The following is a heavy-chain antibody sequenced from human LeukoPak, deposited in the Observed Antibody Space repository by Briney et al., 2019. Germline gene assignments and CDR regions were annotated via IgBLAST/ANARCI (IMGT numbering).Heavy chain of an antibody. CDR1: GFSVSNNY. CDR3: ARDDDTTGRYSRFDY. J-gene: IGHJ4*02. V-gene: IGHV3-53*01. CDR2: MHSDGRT. Sequence: TGGSLRLSCAASGFSVSNNYMNWVRQASGKGLEWVSVMHSDGRTFYADSVKGRFTVSRDTSKHTLYLQMSSLRAEDTAVYFCARDDDTTGRYSRFDYWGQGTLVTVSS. D-gene: IGHD3-22*01.